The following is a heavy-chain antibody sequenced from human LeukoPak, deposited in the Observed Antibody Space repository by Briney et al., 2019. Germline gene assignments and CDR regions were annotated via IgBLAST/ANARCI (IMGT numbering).Heavy chain of an antibody. D-gene: IGHD6-19*01. CDR2: IIPIFGTA. CDR3: ARDGSGWYWYYFDY. Sequence: ASVKVSCKASGGTFSSYAISWVRQAPGQGLEWMGGIIPIFGTANYAQKLQGRVTMTTDTSTSTAYMELRSLRSDDTAVYYCARDGSGWYWYYFDYWGQGTLVTVSS. J-gene: IGHJ4*02. V-gene: IGHV1-69*05. CDR1: GGTFSSYA.